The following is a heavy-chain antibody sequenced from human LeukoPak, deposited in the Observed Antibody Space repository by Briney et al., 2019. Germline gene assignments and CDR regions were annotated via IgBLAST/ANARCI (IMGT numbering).Heavy chain of an antibody. CDR1: RFTFSTYA. V-gene: IGHV3-23*01. J-gene: IGHJ4*02. Sequence: QPGGSLRLSCTPSRFTFSTYAMSWVRQAPGKGLEWVSSISGSGDNTYYTGSVKGRFTISRDNSKNALYLQMSSLRAEDTAVYYCAKSQRNDQQVVQRIDYWGQGTLVTVSS. D-gene: IGHD2-2*01. CDR3: AKSQRNDQQVVQRIDY. CDR2: ISGSGDNT.